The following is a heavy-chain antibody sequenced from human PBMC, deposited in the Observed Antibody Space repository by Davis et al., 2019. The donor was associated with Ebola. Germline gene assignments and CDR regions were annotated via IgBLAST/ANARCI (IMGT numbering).Heavy chain of an antibody. CDR3: ALGITSPGKD. D-gene: IGHD3-10*01. Sequence: PSETLSLTCSVSGDSIRSYYWTWIRQPPGKGLEWIGNIYFSGSTTYNPSLQSRVSISVDTSKSQFSLQLSSVTAADTGVYYCALGITSPGKDWGQGTLVVVSP. V-gene: IGHV4-59*01. CDR2: IYFSGST. CDR1: GDSIRSYY. J-gene: IGHJ4*02.